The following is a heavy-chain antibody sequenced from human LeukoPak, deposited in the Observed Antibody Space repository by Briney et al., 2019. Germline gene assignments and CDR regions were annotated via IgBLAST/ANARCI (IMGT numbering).Heavy chain of an antibody. V-gene: IGHV1-2*02. J-gene: IGHJ4*02. CDR2: INPHNSGT. D-gene: IGHD6-19*01. CDR3: ARYYSGWYYFDY. Sequence: ASVKVSCKASGYTFTGYFIHWVRLAPGQGLEWLGWINPHNSGTKYAQKFQGRVTMTRDTSISTAYMELSSLRSEDTAVYYCARYYSGWYYFDYWGQGTLVTVSS. CDR1: GYTFTGYF.